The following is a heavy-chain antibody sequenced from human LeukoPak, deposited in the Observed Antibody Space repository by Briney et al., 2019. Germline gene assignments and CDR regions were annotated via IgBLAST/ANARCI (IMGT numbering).Heavy chain of an antibody. D-gene: IGHD3-3*01. V-gene: IGHV3-21*04. CDR2: INSNSRYI. CDR1: EFSFRTYT. CDR3: ARALSG. J-gene: IGHJ4*02. Sequence: GGSLRLSCADSEFSFRTYTMNWVRQAPGKGLEWVSSINSNSRYIYYADSVKGRFTISRDNAKNSLYLQMNSLRAEDTAVYYCARALSGWGQGTLVTVSS.